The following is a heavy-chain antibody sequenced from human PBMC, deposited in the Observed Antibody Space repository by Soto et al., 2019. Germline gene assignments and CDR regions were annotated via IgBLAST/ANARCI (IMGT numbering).Heavy chain of an antibody. V-gene: IGHV1-69*13. J-gene: IGHJ6*02. Sequence: SVKVSCKASGGTFSSYAISWVRQAPGQGLEWMGGIIPIFGTANYAQKFQGIVTITADESTSTAYMELSRLIAEDKAVYYCARDGGGYYYYYYGMDVWGQGTTVTVSS. CDR1: GGTFSSYA. CDR2: IIPIFGTA. D-gene: IGHD3-16*01. CDR3: ARDGGGYYYYYYGMDV.